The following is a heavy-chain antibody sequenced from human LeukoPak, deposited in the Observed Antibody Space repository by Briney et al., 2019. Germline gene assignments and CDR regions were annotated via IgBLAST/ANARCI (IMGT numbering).Heavy chain of an antibody. D-gene: IGHD3-22*01. J-gene: IGHJ4*02. CDR2: IYYSGTT. CDR1: GGSFSSGDYY. V-gene: IGHV4-31*03. Sequence: SQTLSLTCTVSGGSFSSGDYYWSWIRQHPGKGLEWIGYIYYSGTTYYNPSLKSRVTISVDTSKNQFSLKLSSVTAADTAVYYCARQVVVRRHFDYWGQGTLVTVSS. CDR3: ARQVVVRRHFDY.